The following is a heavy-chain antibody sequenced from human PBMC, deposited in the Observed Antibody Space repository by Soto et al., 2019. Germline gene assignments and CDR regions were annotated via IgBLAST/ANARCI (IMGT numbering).Heavy chain of an antibody. V-gene: IGHV1-8*01. Sequence: ASVKVSCKASGYTFTSYDINWVRQATGQGLEWMGWMNPNSGNTGYAQKFQGRVTMTRNTSISTAYMELSSLRSEDTAVYYCARGGGGYDSGDYGDYNYYYGMDVWGQGTTVTVSS. CDR1: GYTFTSYD. D-gene: IGHD4-17*01. CDR2: MNPNSGNT. J-gene: IGHJ6*02. CDR3: ARGGGGYDSGDYGDYNYYYGMDV.